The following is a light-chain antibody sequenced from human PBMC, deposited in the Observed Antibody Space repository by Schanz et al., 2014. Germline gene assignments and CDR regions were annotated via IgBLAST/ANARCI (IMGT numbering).Light chain of an antibody. CDR1: QSVTSTY. J-gene: IGKJ2*01. Sequence: EIVMTQSPATLSVSPGERATLSCRASQSVTSTYLAWYQQKPGQAPRLLIDAASTRVTGVPDRFRGSGSGTDFTLTISRLEPEDFAVYYCQQYGDSPYTFGQGTKLEIK. CDR2: AAS. CDR3: QQYGDSPYT. V-gene: IGKV3-20*01.